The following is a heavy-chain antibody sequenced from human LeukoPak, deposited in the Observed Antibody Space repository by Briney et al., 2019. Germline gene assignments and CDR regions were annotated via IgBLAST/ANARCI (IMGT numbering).Heavy chain of an antibody. CDR1: GFIFSSYA. CDR3: AELGITMIGGV. V-gene: IGHV3-23*01. CDR2: ISGSDGST. J-gene: IGHJ6*04. Sequence: GGSLRLSCAASGFIFSSYAMSWVRQAPGKGLEWVSAISGSDGSTYYADSVKGRFTISRDNSKNTLYLQMNSLRAEDTAVYYCAELGITMIGGVWGKGTTVIISS. D-gene: IGHD3-10*02.